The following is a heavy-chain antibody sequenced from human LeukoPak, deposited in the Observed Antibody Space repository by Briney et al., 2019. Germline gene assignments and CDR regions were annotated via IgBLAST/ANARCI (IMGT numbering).Heavy chain of an antibody. CDR3: ARDSHIVVVPAAILPDY. CDR1: GYTFTSYG. D-gene: IGHD2-2*02. CDR2: ISAYNGNT. V-gene: IGHV1-18*01. J-gene: IGHJ4*02. Sequence: ASVKVSCKASGYTFTSYGISWVRQAPGQGLEWMGWISAYNGNTNYAQKLQGRVTVTTDTSTSTAYMELRSLRSDDTAVYYCARDSHIVVVPAAILPDYWGQGTLVTVSS.